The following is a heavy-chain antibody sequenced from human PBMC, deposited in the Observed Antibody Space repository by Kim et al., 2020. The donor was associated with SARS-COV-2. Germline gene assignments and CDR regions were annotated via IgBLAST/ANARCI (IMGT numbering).Heavy chain of an antibody. CDR1: GFTFSNAW. V-gene: IGHV3-15*01. J-gene: IGHJ4*02. CDR2: IKSKTDGGTT. CDR3: TTGGQRWLYYLDY. D-gene: IGHD5-18*01. Sequence: GGSLRLSCAASGFTFSNAWMSWVRQAPGKGLEWVGRIKSKTDGGTTDYAAPVKGRFTISRDDSKNTLYLQMNSLKTEDTAVYYCTTGGQRWLYYLDYWGQGTLVTVSS.